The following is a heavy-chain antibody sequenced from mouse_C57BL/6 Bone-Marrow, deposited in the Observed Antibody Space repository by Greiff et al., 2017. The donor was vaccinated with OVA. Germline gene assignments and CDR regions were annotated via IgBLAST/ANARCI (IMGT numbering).Heavy chain of an antibody. V-gene: IGHV1-69*01. CDR1: GYTFTSYW. CDR3: ARSLFAY. Sequence: VQLQQSGAELVMPGASVKLSCKASGYTFTSYWMHWVKQRPGQGLEWIGEIDPSDSYTNYNQKFKGKATLTVDQSSNTAYMQLSSLTSEDSAVYYCARSLFAYWGQGTLLTVSA. J-gene: IGHJ3*01. CDR2: IDPSDSYT.